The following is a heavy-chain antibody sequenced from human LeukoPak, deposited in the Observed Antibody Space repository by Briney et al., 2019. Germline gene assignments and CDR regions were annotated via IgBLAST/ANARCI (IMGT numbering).Heavy chain of an antibody. CDR2: ISWNSGSI. CDR3: AREGVTGDDAFDI. J-gene: IGHJ3*02. D-gene: IGHD7-27*01. V-gene: IGHV3-9*01. CDR1: GFTFDDYA. Sequence: PGGSLRLSCAASGFTFDDYAMHWVRQAPGKGLEWVSGISWNSGSIGYADSVKGRFTISRDNAKNSLYLQMNSLRAEDTAVYYCAREGVTGDDAFDIWGQGTMVTVSS.